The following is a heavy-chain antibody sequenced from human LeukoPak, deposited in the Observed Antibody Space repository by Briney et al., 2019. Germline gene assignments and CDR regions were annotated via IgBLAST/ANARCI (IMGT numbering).Heavy chain of an antibody. D-gene: IGHD3-16*02. Sequence: ASVKVSCKVSGYTLTELSMHWVRQAPGKGLERMGGFDPEDGETIYAQKFQGRVTMTEDTSTDTAYMELSSLRSEDTAVYYCATGPFGGVIVQYWGQGTLVTVSS. CDR3: ATGPFGGVIVQY. CDR2: FDPEDGET. J-gene: IGHJ4*02. CDR1: GYTLTELS. V-gene: IGHV1-24*01.